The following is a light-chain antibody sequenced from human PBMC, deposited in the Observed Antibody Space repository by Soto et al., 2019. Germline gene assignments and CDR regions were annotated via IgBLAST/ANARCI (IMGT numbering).Light chain of an antibody. CDR1: QSVTSNY. J-gene: IGKJ1*01. Sequence: EIVLTQSPGTLSLSPGERATLSCRASQSVTSNYLAWYQQKPGQAPKLLIFGASIRDTGIPDSFSGSGSGTDFTLTISRLEPEDFAVYYCHQYGSPPGTFGQGTKVEIK. CDR3: HQYGSPPGT. V-gene: IGKV3-20*01. CDR2: GAS.